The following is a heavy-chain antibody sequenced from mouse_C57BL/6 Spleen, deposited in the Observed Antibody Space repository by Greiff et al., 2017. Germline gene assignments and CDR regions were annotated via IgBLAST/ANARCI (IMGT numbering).Heavy chain of an antibody. V-gene: IGHV14-1*01. Sequence: VHVKQSGAELVRPGASVKLSCTASGFNIKDYYMHWVKQRPEQGLEWIGRIDPEDGDTEYAPKFQGKATMTADTSSNTAYLQLSSLTSEDTAVYYCTTGGNFEDYAMDYWGKGTSVTVSS. CDR3: TTGGNFEDYAMDY. D-gene: IGHD4-1*02. CDR2: IDPEDGDT. CDR1: GFNIKDYY. J-gene: IGHJ4*01.